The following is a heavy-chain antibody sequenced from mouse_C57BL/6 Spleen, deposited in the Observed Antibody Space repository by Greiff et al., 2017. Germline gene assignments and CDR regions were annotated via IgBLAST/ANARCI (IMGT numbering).Heavy chain of an antibody. D-gene: IGHD3-2*02. CDR1: GYTFTDSY. Sequence: VQLQQSGPELVKPGASVKISCKASGYTFTDSYMNWVKPSHGKSLEWIGDINPNNGGTSYTQKFKGKATLTVDKSSSTAYMELRSLTSEDSAVYYCARDSSGFPFAYWGQGTLVTVSA. V-gene: IGHV1-26*01. J-gene: IGHJ3*01. CDR3: ARDSSGFPFAY. CDR2: INPNNGGT.